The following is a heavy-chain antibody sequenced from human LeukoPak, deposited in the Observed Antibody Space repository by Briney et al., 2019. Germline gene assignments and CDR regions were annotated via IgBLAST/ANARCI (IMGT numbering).Heavy chain of an antibody. CDR1: GYTFTSYA. V-gene: IGHV7-4-1*02. J-gene: IGHJ6*02. CDR2: INTNTGNP. CDR3: ASFLLWFGEPLDYGMDV. Sequence: ASVKVSCKASGYTFTSYAMNWVRQAPGQGLEWMGWINTNTGNPTYAQGFTGRFVFSLDTSVSTAYLQISSLKAEDTAVYYCASFLLWFGEPLDYGMDVWGQGTTVTVSS. D-gene: IGHD3-10*01.